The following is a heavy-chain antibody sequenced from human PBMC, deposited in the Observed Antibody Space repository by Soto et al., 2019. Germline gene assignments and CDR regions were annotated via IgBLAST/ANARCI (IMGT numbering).Heavy chain of an antibody. Sequence: QVQLVQSGAEVKKPGSSVKVSCKASGDTFSFYTINWVRQAPGLGLEWMGRVNPIVSMSNYAQKFQGRVTITADKSTTTASMQLSSLRSEDTAIYYCAASYGSGYRAFDYWGQGALVTVSS. V-gene: IGHV1-69*02. CDR1: GDTFSFYT. D-gene: IGHD3-10*01. CDR2: VNPIVSMS. J-gene: IGHJ4*02. CDR3: AASYGSGYRAFDY.